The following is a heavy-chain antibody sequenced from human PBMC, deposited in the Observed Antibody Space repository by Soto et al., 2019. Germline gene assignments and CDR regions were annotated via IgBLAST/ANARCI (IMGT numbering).Heavy chain of an antibody. CDR1: GYTFTSYD. CDR2: MNPNSGNT. V-gene: IGHV1-8*01. J-gene: IGHJ4*02. CDR3: VRGKYYFDY. Sequence: QVQLVQSGAEVKKPGASVKVSCKASGYTFTSYDINWVRRATGQGLEWMGWMNPNSGNTGYAQKFQGRVTMTRNTSISTAYMELSSLEDTAVYYCVRGKYYFDYWGQGTLVTVSS.